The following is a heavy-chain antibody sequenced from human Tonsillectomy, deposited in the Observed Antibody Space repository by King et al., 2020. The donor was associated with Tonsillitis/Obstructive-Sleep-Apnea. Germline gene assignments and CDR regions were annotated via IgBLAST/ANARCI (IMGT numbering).Heavy chain of an antibody. D-gene: IGHD1-1*01. CDR1: GYSFTGHY. CDR3: VRQKGNWNWLDP. J-gene: IGHJ5*02. Sequence: VQLVQSGAKVTKPGASVKVSCQASGYSFTGHYMHWVRQAHGQGLEWLGRINPAYGGTNYAQKFQGRVTMTRDTAINTASMELSSLRSDDTAVYYCVRQKGNWNWLDPWGQGTLVIVSS. CDR2: INPAYGGT. V-gene: IGHV1-2*06.